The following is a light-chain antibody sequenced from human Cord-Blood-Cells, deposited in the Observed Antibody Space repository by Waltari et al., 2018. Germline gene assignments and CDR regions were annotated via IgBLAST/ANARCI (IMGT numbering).Light chain of an antibody. CDR1: QSVSSN. V-gene: IGKV3-15*01. CDR3: QQYNNWPPT. CDR2: GAS. J-gene: IGKJ1*01. Sequence: IVMTQSPATLYVSPGERHTLSCRASQSVSSNLAWYQQKPGQAPRLLIYGASTRATGIPARFSGSGSGTEFTLTISSLQSEDFAVYYCQQYNNWPPTFGQGTKVEIK.